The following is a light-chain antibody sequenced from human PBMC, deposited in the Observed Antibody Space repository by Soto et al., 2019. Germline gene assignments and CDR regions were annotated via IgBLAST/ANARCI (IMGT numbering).Light chain of an antibody. Sequence: EIVLTQSPATLSLSPGDTATLSCRASQSVRTYLAWYQQKPGQAPRLLIYDAFNRATGIPARFSGSGSGTDFTLTISSLEPEDFAVYYCQQRSNWPPLTFGGGTKVEIK. V-gene: IGKV3-11*01. CDR3: QQRSNWPPLT. CDR2: DAF. CDR1: QSVRTY. J-gene: IGKJ4*01.